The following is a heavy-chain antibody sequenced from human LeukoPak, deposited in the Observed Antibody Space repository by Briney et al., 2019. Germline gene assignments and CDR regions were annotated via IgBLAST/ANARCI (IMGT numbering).Heavy chain of an antibody. V-gene: IGHV1-46*01. CDR2: INPSGGST. Sequence: ASVKVSCKASGYTFTNFDINWVRQATGQGLEWMGIINPSGGSTSYAQKFQGRVTMTRDTSTSTVYMELSSLRSEDTAVYYCARVTQYSSSWDNWYFDLWGRGTLVTVSS. D-gene: IGHD6-13*01. J-gene: IGHJ2*01. CDR1: GYTFTNFD. CDR3: ARVTQYSSSWDNWYFDL.